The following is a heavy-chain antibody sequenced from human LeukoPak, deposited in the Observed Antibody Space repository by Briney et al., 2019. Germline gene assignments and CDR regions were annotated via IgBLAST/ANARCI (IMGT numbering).Heavy chain of an antibody. CDR1: GGSISSYY. CDR2: IYYSGTT. V-gene: IGHV4-59*01. Sequence: SETLSLTCTVPGGSISSYYWNWIRQPPGKGLEWIGYIYYSGTTNYNPSLKSRVTISVDTSKNQFSLKLSSVTAADTAVYYCARGGRSYYYMDVWGKGTTVTVSS. J-gene: IGHJ6*03. CDR3: ARGGRSYYYMDV.